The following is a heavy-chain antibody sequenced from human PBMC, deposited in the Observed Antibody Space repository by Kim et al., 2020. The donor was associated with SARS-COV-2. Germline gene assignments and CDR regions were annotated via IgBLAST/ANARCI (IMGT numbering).Heavy chain of an antibody. J-gene: IGHJ4*02. CDR1: GYNFPSYW. D-gene: IGHD3-16*01. CDR3: TRSAGPYDYYFDY. Sequence: GESLKISCKGSGYNFPSYWMGWVRQMPGKGLEGRGIIYPVDSDTRYSPSFQAQVTTSADNSTTTPYLHGSSLKASDTAMYYCTRSAGPYDYYFDYWGQGTLVTVSS. V-gene: IGHV5-51*01. CDR2: IYPVDSDT.